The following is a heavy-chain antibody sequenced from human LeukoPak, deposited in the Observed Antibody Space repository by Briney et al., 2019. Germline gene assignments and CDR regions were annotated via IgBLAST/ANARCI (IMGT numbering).Heavy chain of an antibody. J-gene: IGHJ5*02. Sequence: SVKVSCKASGGTFSSYAISWVRQAPGQGLEWMGGLIPIFGTAQYAQKFQGRVTITTDESTSTAYMELSSLRSEDTAVYYCVRDWSQWLVGRIAYLNWFDPWGQGTLVTVSS. CDR2: LIPIFGTA. V-gene: IGHV1-69*05. CDR1: GGTFSSYA. CDR3: VRDWSQWLVGRIAYLNWFDP. D-gene: IGHD6-19*01.